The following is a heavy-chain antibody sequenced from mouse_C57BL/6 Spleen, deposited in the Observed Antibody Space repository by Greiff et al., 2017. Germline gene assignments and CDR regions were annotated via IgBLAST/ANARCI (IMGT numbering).Heavy chain of an antibody. Sequence: EVQLQQSGPELVKPGASVKISCKASGYSFTDYNMNWVKQSNGQSLEWIGVINPNYGTTSYNQKFKGKATLTGDQSSSTAYMQLNSLTSEDSAVYYCAGCYGSRAYCFDYWGQGTTLTVSS. CDR3: AGCYGSRAYCFDY. CDR2: INPNYGTT. V-gene: IGHV1-39*01. CDR1: GYSFTDYN. D-gene: IGHD1-1*01. J-gene: IGHJ2*01.